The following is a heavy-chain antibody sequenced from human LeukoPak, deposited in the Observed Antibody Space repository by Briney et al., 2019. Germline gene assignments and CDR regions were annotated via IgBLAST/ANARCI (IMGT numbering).Heavy chain of an antibody. D-gene: IGHD2-2*01. Sequence: GGSLRLSCAASGFTFSSYAMHWVRQAPGKGLEWVTVISYDGINEYYADSVKGRITISRDNSKNTLSLQITSLRPEDTAVYYCARGRCSSTICLIDSWGQGTLVTVSS. J-gene: IGHJ4*02. CDR2: ISYDGINE. CDR1: GFTFSSYA. V-gene: IGHV3-30*04. CDR3: ARGRCSSTICLIDS.